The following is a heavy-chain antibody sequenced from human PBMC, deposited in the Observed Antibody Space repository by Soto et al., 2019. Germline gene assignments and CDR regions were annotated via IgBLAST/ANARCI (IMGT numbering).Heavy chain of an antibody. V-gene: IGHV2-5*01. CDR3: AHRLYGDYVEGGWFDP. J-gene: IGHJ5*02. CDR1: GFSLSTSGVG. D-gene: IGHD4-17*01. Sequence: QITLKESGPTLVKPTQTLTLTCTFSGFSLSTSGVGVGWIRQPPGKALEWLALIYWNDDKRYSPSLKSRLTITKDTSKNQVVLTMTNMDLVDTATYYCAHRLYGDYVEGGWFDPWGQGNLVTVSS. CDR2: IYWNDDK.